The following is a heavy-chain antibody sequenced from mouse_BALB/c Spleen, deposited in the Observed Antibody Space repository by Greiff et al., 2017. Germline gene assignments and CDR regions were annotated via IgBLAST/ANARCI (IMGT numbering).Heavy chain of an antibody. CDR2: IDPSNSET. J-gene: IGHJ1*01. V-gene: IGHV1S127*01. CDR1: GYTFTSYW. Sequence: QVQLQQSGPELVRPGASVKMSCKASGYTFTSYWMHWVKQRPGQGLEWIGMIDPSNSETRLNQKFKDKATLTVDKSSNTAYMQLSSLTSEDSAVYDCARITTEVARYGYFDDGGAGTTVTVSS. CDR3: ARITTEVARYGYFDD. D-gene: IGHD1-1*01.